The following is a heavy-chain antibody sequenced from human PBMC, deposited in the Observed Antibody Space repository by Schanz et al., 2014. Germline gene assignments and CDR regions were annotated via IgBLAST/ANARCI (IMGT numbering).Heavy chain of an antibody. CDR1: GYTLSAYS. Sequence: QVQLVQSGTQVKKPGASVKVSCKASGYTLSAYSLHWVRQAPGQGLEWMGRIIPSLGIANYAQKFQGRVTITADRSTSTAYMELSSLRSEDTAVYYCARGYGDSPTDFWGQGTLVTVSS. D-gene: IGHD4-17*01. J-gene: IGHJ4*02. V-gene: IGHV1-69*09. CDR3: ARGYGDSPTDF. CDR2: IIPSLGIA.